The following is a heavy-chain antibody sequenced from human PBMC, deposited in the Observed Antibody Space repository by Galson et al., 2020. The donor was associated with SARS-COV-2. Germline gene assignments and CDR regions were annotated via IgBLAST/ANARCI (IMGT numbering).Heavy chain of an antibody. Sequence: GGSLRLSCAASGFKFDDYTMHWVRQAPGKGLEWVYTISWDGYRTYYSDSVKGRFTISRDNNKNSMYLQMNSLRTEDTALYYCATASSSGGAEYWGQGTLVTVSS. J-gene: IGHJ4*02. CDR2: ISWDGYRT. V-gene: IGHV3-43*01. CDR1: GFKFDDYT. CDR3: ATASSSGGAEY. D-gene: IGHD6-19*01.